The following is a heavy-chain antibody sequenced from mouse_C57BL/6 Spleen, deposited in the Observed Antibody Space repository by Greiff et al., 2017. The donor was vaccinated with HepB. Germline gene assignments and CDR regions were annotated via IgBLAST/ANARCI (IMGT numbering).Heavy chain of an antibody. Sequence: EVQLQQSGAELVRPGASVKLSCTASGFNIKDDYMHWVKQRPEQGLEWIGWIDPENGDTEYASKFQGKATITADTSSNTAYLQLSSLTSEDTAGYYCTTHYYGSSYGDYWGQGTTLTVSS. CDR1: GFNIKDDY. J-gene: IGHJ2*01. CDR3: TTHYYGSSYGDY. V-gene: IGHV14-4*01. D-gene: IGHD1-1*01. CDR2: IDPENGDT.